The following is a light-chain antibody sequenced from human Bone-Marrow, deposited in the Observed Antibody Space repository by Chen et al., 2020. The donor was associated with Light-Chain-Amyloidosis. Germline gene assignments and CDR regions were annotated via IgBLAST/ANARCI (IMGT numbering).Light chain of an antibody. J-gene: IGLJ2*01. V-gene: IGLV3-25*03. CDR2: RDT. CDR1: DLPKKY. CDR3: QSADSSGTYEVI. Sequence: SYELTQPPSVSVSPGQTARITCSGDDLPKKYAYWYQQKPGQAPLLVINRDTERPSGISERFSGSSSGTTATLTISGVQAEDEADYHWQSADSSGTYEVIFGGGTKLTVL.